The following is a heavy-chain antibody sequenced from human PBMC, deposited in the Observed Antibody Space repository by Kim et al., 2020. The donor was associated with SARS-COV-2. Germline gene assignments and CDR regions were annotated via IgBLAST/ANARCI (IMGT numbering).Heavy chain of an antibody. D-gene: IGHD1-26*01. J-gene: IGHJ3*02. CDR1: GFTFSSYS. V-gene: IGHV3-48*02. CDR3: ARDRKVGATTHGAFDI. CDR2: ISSSSSTI. Sequence: GGSLRLSCAASGFTFSSYSMNWVRQAPGKGLEWVSYISSSSSTIYYADSVKGRFTISRDNAKNSLYLQMNSLRDEDTAVYYCARDRKVGATTHGAFDIWGQGTMVTVSS.